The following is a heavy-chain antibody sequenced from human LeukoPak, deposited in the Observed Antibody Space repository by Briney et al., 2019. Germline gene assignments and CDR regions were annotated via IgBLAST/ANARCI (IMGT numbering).Heavy chain of an antibody. CDR2: IYYSGST. J-gene: IGHJ6*03. CDR3: ARTTTVRGTYYMDV. CDR1: DYSITNGYY. V-gene: IGHV4-61*03. Sequence: SETLSLTCTVSDYSITNGYYWGWIRPPPGKGLEWIGYIYYSGSTNYNPSLKSRVTISVDTSKNRFSLKLRSVTAADTAVYYCARTTTVRGTYYMDVWGKGTTVTVSS. D-gene: IGHD3-10*01.